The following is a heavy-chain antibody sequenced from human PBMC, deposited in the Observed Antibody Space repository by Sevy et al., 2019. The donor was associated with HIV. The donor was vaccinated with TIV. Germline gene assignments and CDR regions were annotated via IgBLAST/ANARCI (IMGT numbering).Heavy chain of an antibody. CDR3: AREHWYYDSSGYAGLDY. D-gene: IGHD3-22*01. CDR1: GFIFSDYY. CDR2: ISSTSGSTI. V-gene: IGHV3-11*01. J-gene: IGHJ4*02. Sequence: GGSLRLSCAASGFIFSDYYMSWIRQAPGKGLEWVSSISSTSGSTIDYAESVKGRFTISRDNTKSSLSLQMNSLRVEDTAMYYCAREHWYYDSSGYAGLDYWGPGPLVTVSS.